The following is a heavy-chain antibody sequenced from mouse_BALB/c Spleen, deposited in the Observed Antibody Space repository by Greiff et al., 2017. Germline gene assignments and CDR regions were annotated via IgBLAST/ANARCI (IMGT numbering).Heavy chain of an antibody. D-gene: IGHD3-2*01. V-gene: IGHV5-9-4*01. CDR1: GFTFSSYA. J-gene: IGHJ3*01. Sequence: EVMLVESGGGLVKPGGSLKLSCAASGFTFSSYAMSWVRQSPEKRLEWVAEISSGGSYTYYPDTVTGRFTISRDNAKNTLYLEMSSLRSEDTAMYYCARGDSSGYVSFAYWGQGTLVTVSA. CDR2: ISSGGSYT. CDR3: ARGDSSGYVSFAY.